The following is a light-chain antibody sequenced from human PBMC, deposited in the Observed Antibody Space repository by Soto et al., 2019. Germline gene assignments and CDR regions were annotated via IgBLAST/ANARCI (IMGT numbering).Light chain of an antibody. CDR3: ISYAFTTSYV. J-gene: IGLJ1*01. Sequence: QSALTQPPSASGSPGQSVTISCTGTSSDVGGYNFVSWYQQHPGKAPKLMIYEVDKRPSGVPDRFSGSKSGNTASLTVSGLQAEDEADYYCISYAFTTSYVFGTGSKVTV. CDR1: SSDVGGYNF. CDR2: EVD. V-gene: IGLV2-8*01.